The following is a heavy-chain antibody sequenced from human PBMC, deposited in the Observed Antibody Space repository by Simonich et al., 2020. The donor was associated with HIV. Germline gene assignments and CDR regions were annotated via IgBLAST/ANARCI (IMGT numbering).Heavy chain of an antibody. D-gene: IGHD3-10*01. CDR3: ARYYGGNTEVDY. Sequence: HLQLQESGPGLVKPSETLSLTCTVSGGSISSSSYYWGWIRQPPGKGLEWIGSIYYSGSTYYNPSLKSRVTISVDTSKNQFSLKLSSVTAADTAGYYCARYYGGNTEVDYWGQGTLVTVSS. CDR2: IYYSGST. V-gene: IGHV4-39*01. CDR1: GGSISSSSYY. J-gene: IGHJ4*02.